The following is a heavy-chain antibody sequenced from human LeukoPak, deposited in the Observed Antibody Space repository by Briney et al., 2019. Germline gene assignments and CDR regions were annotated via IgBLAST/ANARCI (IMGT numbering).Heavy chain of an antibody. D-gene: IGHD2-2*01. CDR3: AAIYCSSSSCYAFDY. CDR1: GFTFSSYA. CDR2: VSGSGIST. Sequence: TGGSLRLSCAASGFTFSSYAMSWVRQAPGKGVEWVSAVSGSGISTYYADSVKGRFHISRDNSKNTLHLQMNSLRVEDTAVYYCAAIYCSSSSCYAFDYWGQGTLVTVPS. V-gene: IGHV3-23*01. J-gene: IGHJ4*02.